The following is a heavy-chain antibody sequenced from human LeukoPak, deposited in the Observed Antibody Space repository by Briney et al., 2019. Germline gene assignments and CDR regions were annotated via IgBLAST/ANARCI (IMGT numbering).Heavy chain of an antibody. V-gene: IGHV4-39*02. D-gene: IGHD3-9*01. Sequence: SETLSLTCTVSGGSISSSSYYWGWIRQPPGKGLGWIGSIYYSGSTYYNPSLKNRVTISVDTSKNQFSLKLSSVTASGTAVYYCPRDRPLYDILTGYYLGYWFDPWGQGTLVTVSS. CDR2: IYYSGST. J-gene: IGHJ5*02. CDR1: GGSISSSSYY. CDR3: PRDRPLYDILTGYYLGYWFDP.